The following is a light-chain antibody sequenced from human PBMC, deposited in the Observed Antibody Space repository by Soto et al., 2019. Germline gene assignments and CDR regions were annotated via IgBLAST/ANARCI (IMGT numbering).Light chain of an antibody. CDR2: GNS. CDR3: QSYDTSLSGSV. V-gene: IGLV1-40*01. Sequence: QAVVTQPPSVSGAPGQRVTISCTGSSSNIGAGYDVHWYQQLPGTAPKVFIYGNSNRPSGAPDRFSGSKSGTSASLAITGLQAEDEADYYCQSYDTSLSGSVFGGGTKLTVL. J-gene: IGLJ2*01. CDR1: SSNIGAGYD.